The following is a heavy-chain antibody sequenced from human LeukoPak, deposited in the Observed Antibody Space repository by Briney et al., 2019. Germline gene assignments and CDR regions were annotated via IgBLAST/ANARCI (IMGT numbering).Heavy chain of an antibody. V-gene: IGHV3-49*04. CDR3: TRVRELGDSGYYYYYMDV. D-gene: IGHD7-27*01. CDR1: GFTFGDYA. Sequence: PGRSLRLSCTASGFTFGDYAISWVRQAPGKGLEWVGFIRSKAYGGTTEYAASVKGRFTISRDDSKSIAYLQMNSLKTEDTAVYYCTRVRELGDSGYYYYYMDVWGKGTTVTVSS. J-gene: IGHJ6*03. CDR2: IRSKAYGGTT.